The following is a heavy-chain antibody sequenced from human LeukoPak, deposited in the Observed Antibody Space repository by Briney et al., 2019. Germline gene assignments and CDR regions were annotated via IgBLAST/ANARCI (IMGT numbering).Heavy chain of an antibody. J-gene: IGHJ4*02. D-gene: IGHD2-21*01. CDR1: GFTFSSYG. V-gene: IGHV3-23*01. Sequence: GGSLRLSCAASGFTFSSYGMHWVRQAPGKGLEWVSAISGSGGSTYYADSVKGRFTISRDNSKNTLYLQMNSLRAEDTAVYYCAKDYCGGDCYHYFDYWGQGTLVTVSS. CDR2: ISGSGGST. CDR3: AKDYCGGDCYHYFDY.